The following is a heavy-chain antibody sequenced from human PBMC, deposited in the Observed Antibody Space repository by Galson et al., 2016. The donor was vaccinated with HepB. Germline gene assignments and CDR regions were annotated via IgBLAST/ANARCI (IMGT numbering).Heavy chain of an antibody. J-gene: IGHJ2*01. CDR2: IGSSGSPI. Sequence: SLRLSCAASGFTFSDYYMTWIRQAPGKGLEWVPYIGSSGSPIYYADSVKGRFTISRDNAKNSLYLQMNSVKAEDTAVYYCARDSWVTVTPMNWYFDLWGRGTLVTVSS. D-gene: IGHD4-17*01. CDR1: GFTFSDYY. V-gene: IGHV3-11*04. CDR3: ARDSWVTVTPMNWYFDL.